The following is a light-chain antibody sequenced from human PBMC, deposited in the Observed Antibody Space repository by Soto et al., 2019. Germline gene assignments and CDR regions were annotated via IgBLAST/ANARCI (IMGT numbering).Light chain of an antibody. Sequence: QSALTQPPSASGSPGQSVTISCTGTSSDVGAYKYVSWYQQYPGKAPKLMIYEVTKRPSGVPDRFSGSKSGNTASLTVSGRQAEDEADYYRTSYVGNDIWVFGGGTKVTVL. CDR1: SSDVGAYKY. J-gene: IGLJ3*02. V-gene: IGLV2-8*01. CDR2: EVT. CDR3: TSYVGNDIWV.